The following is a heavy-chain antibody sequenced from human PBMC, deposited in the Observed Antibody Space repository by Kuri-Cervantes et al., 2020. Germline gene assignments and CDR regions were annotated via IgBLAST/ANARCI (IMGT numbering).Heavy chain of an antibody. CDR3: ARVNWGGMTWHFDL. D-gene: IGHD7-27*01. V-gene: IGHV3-11*04. CDR1: GFTFSDYY. J-gene: IGHJ2*01. Sequence: GESLKISCAASGFTFSDYYMSWIRQAPGKGLEWVSYISSSGSTIYYADSVKGRFTISRDNAKNSLYLQMNSLRAEDTAVYYCARVNWGGMTWHFDLWGRGTLVTVSS. CDR2: ISSSGSTI.